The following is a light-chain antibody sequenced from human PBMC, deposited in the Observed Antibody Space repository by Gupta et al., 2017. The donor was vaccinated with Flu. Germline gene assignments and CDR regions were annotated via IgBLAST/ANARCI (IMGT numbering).Light chain of an antibody. Sequence: TISGTGTSSDVGGDRYVAWYQQHTDKAPMLMIYERSKRPAGVPGRFSASKAGNTTSLTVSGRQAEDEADYYCSSYAGSNNWVFGGGTKLTVL. CDR3: SSYAGSNNWV. V-gene: IGLV2-8*01. J-gene: IGLJ3*02. CDR2: ERS. CDR1: SSDVGGDRY.